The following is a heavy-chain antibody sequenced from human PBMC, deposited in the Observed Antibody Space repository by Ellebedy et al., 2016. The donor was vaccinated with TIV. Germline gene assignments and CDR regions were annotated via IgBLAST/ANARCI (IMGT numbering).Heavy chain of an antibody. Sequence: GESLKISCAASEFTFSSYAMSWVRQAPGKGLEWVSTISSSGFGTYYADSVKGRFTISRENSKTPMYLQMKSLRAEDTAVYYCAKGRRMVYSTGGLDSWGQGTLVTVSS. V-gene: IGHV3-23*01. D-gene: IGHD2-8*01. CDR3: AKGRRMVYSTGGLDS. CDR2: ISSSGFGT. CDR1: EFTFSSYA. J-gene: IGHJ4*02.